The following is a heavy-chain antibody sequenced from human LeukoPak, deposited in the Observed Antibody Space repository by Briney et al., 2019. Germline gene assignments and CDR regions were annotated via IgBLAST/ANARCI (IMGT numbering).Heavy chain of an antibody. Sequence: SETLSLTCTVSGDSISTYWWSWIRQPPGKGLEWIGNIYYSGSANYSPSLKSRVTISVDMSKNQLSLRLRSVSAADTAVYYCARVVNGVATTFDDWGQGTLVTVSS. J-gene: IGHJ4*02. CDR3: ARVVNGVATTFDD. CDR1: GDSISTYW. V-gene: IGHV4-59*01. D-gene: IGHD5-12*01. CDR2: IYYSGSA.